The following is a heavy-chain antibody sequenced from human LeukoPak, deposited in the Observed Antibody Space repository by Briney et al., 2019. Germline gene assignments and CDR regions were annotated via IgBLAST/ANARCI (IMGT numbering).Heavy chain of an antibody. Sequence: GGSLRLSCAASGFTFSSYWMSWVRQAPGKGLEWVAVIWYDGSNKYYADSVKGRFTISRDNSKNTLYLQMNSLRAEDTAVYYCARDRYCSGGSCPVNYYYYGMDVWGQGTTVTVSS. D-gene: IGHD2-15*01. V-gene: IGHV3-33*08. J-gene: IGHJ6*02. CDR1: GFTFSSYW. CDR3: ARDRYCSGGSCPVNYYYYGMDV. CDR2: IWYDGSNK.